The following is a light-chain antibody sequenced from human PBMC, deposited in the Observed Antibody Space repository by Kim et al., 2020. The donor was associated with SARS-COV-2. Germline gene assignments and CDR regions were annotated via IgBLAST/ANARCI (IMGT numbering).Light chain of an antibody. CDR2: GKN. CDR1: SLRSYY. Sequence: SSELTQDPAVSVALGQTVRITCQGDSLRSYYASWYQQKPGQAPRLVIYGKNNRPSGIPDRFSGSSSGNTASLTITGAQAEDEADYYCNSRDSSGNHFVFGGGTQLTVL. V-gene: IGLV3-19*01. J-gene: IGLJ3*02. CDR3: NSRDSSGNHFV.